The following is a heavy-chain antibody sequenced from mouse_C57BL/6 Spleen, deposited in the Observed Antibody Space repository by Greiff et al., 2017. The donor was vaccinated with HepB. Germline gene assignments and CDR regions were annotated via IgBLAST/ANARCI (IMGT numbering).Heavy chain of an antibody. V-gene: IGHV5-16*01. D-gene: IGHD1-1*01. J-gene: IGHJ1*03. Sequence: EVMLVESEGGLVQPGSSMKLSCTASGFTFGDYYMAWVRQVPEKGLEWVANINYDGSSTYYLDSLKSRFIISRDNAKNILYLQMSSLKSEDTATYYCAREGVVDYWYFDVWGTVTTVTVSS. CDR1: GFTFGDYY. CDR2: INYDGSST. CDR3: AREGVVDYWYFDV.